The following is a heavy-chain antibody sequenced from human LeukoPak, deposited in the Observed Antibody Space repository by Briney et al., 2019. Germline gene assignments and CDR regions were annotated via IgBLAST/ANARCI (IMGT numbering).Heavy chain of an antibody. CDR1: GFTFTNAW. CDR3: STLTSRGLSDS. D-gene: IGHD1-20*01. J-gene: IGHJ4*02. CDR2: IKSKADGETI. V-gene: IGHV3-15*07. Sequence: GGSLRLSCAASGFTFTNAWMNWVRQAPGKGLEWVGRIKSKADGETIDYAAPVKGRFTFSRDDSKSMLYLQMNSLKSEDTAVYYCSTLTSRGLSDSWGQGALVTVSS.